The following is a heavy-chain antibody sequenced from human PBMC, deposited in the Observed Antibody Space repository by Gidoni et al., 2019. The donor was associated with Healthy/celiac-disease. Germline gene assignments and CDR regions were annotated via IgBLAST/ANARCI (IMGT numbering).Heavy chain of an antibody. CDR3: ARRDRYCSSTSCYSWYFDL. CDR1: GGSISSSSYY. D-gene: IGHD2-2*02. J-gene: IGHJ2*01. Sequence: QLQLQESGPGLVKPSETLSLTCTVSGGSISSSSYYWGWIRQPPGKGLEWIGSIYYSGRTYYNPSLKSRVTISVYTSKNQFSLKLSSVTAADTAVYYCARRDRYCSSTSCYSWYFDLWGRGTLVTVSS. CDR2: IYYSGRT. V-gene: IGHV4-39*01.